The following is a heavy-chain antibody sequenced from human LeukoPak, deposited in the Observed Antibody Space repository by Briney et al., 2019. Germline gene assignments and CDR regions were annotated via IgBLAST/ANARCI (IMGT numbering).Heavy chain of an antibody. CDR1: GGSFSGYY. CDR2: INHSGST. V-gene: IGHV4-34*01. Sequence: PSETLSLTCAVYGGSFSGYYWSWIRKPPGKGLEWIGEINHSGSTNYNPSLKSRVTISVDTSKNQFSLKLSSVTAADTAVYYCARGANVIDYWGQGTLVTVSS. CDR3: ARGANVIDY. D-gene: IGHD3-16*01. J-gene: IGHJ4*02.